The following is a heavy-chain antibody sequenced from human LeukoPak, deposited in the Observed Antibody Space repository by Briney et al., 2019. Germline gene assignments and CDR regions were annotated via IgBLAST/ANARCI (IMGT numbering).Heavy chain of an antibody. CDR2: INPTGGST. V-gene: IGHV1-2*06. Sequence: ASVTVSCTASGYTFTSYYMHWVRQAPGQGLEGMGLINPTGGSTGYAQKFQGRVTMTRDTSISTAYMELSRLRSDDTAVYYCARDWGFGSASPYYYYMDVWGKGTTVTVSS. J-gene: IGHJ6*03. CDR1: GYTFTSYY. CDR3: ARDWGFGSASPYYYYMDV. D-gene: IGHD3-10*01.